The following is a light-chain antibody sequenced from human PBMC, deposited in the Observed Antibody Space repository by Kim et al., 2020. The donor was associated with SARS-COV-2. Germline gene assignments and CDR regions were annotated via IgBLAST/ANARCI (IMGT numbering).Light chain of an antibody. V-gene: IGLV3-21*01. CDR3: QVWDSSSDHRVV. CDR1: SIGSRS. CDR2: YDS. J-gene: IGLJ2*01. Sequence: GKEAMVSCGGNSIGSRSVHWYQQKSGQAPVLVMYYDSDRPSGIPERFSGSNSGNTATLTISRVEAGDEADYFCQVWDSSSDHRVVFGGGTQLTVL.